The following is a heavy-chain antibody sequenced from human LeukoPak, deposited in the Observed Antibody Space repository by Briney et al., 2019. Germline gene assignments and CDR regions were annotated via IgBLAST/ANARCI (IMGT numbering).Heavy chain of an antibody. D-gene: IGHD2-2*01. V-gene: IGHV4-61*02. CDR1: GGSISSGSYY. CDR3: ARTHRYCSSTSCYRYFDY. CDR2: IYTSGST. Sequence: SETLSLTCTVSGGSISSGSYYWSWIRQPAGKGLEWIGRIYTSGSTNYNPSLKSRVTISVDTSKNQFSLKLSSVTAADTAVYYCARTHRYCSSTSCYRYFDYWGQGTLVTVSS. J-gene: IGHJ4*02.